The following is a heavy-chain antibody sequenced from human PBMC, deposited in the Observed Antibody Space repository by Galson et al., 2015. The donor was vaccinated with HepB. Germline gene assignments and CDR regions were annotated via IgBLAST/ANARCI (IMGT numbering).Heavy chain of an antibody. CDR2: IDWDDDK. J-gene: IGHJ4*02. CDR1: GFSLSTSGMC. V-gene: IGHV2-70*11. Sequence: PALVKPTQTLTLTCTFSGFSLSTSGMCVGWIRQPPGKALEWLARIDWDDDKYYSTSLKTRLTISKDTSKNQVVLTMTNMDPVDTATYYCARSTSPGDPAFFDYWGQGTLVTVSS. CDR3: ARSTSPGDPAFFDY. D-gene: IGHD2-21*02.